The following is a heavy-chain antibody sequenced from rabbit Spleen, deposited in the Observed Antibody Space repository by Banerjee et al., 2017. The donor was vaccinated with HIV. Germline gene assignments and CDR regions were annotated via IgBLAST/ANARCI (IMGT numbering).Heavy chain of an antibody. CDR1: RFSFSKSYW. CDR2: IDIGSSGFT. J-gene: IGHJ6*01. D-gene: IGHD1-1*01. CDR3: ARDTSSSFSSYGMDL. V-gene: IGHV1S45*01. Sequence: LEESGGGLVQPEGSLALTCTASRFSFSKSYWICWVRQAPGKGLEWIACIDIGSSGFTYFATWAKGRFTCSKTSSTTVTLQMTRLTAADTGTYFCARDTSSSFSSYGMDLWGQGTLVTVS.